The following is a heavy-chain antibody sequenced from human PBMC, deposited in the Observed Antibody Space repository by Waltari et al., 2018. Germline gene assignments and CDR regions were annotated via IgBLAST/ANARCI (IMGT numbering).Heavy chain of an antibody. V-gene: IGHV1-24*01. CDR1: GDPLTEVS. CDR2: VNPGNGKT. CDR3: ATGPGATPLFSY. Sequence: QDHLVQSGPGVKRPGASVKVSCNGSGDPLTEVSSHWVRQAPGRGLGWVGGVNPGNGKTIYAHSLQGRVTMTEDTSIDTAYLELRGLKSDDTAVFYCATGPGATPLFSYWGQGTLVTVSS. D-gene: IGHD1-26*01. J-gene: IGHJ4*02.